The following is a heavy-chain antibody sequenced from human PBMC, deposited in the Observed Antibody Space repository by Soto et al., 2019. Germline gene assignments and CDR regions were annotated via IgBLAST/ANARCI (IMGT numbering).Heavy chain of an antibody. Sequence: EVQLVESGGVVVQPGGSLRLSCAASGFTFDDYTMHWVRQAPGKGLEWVSLISWDGGRTYYAYSVKGRFNNSRDNSKNSLYLQMNTLRTEDTALYYCANDTAGQGGPYFDYWGQGTLVTVSA. V-gene: IGHV3-43*01. J-gene: IGHJ4*02. CDR3: ANDTAGQGGPYFDY. CDR2: ISWDGGRT. D-gene: IGHD3-16*01. CDR1: GFTFDDYT.